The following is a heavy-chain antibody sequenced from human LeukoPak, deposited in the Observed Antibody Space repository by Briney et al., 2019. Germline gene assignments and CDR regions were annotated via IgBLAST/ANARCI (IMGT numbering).Heavy chain of an antibody. Sequence: GGSLRLSCAASGFTFSSYAMSWVRQAPGKGLEWVSAISGSGGSTYYADSVKGRFTISRDNSKDPLYLQMNSLRAEDTAVYYCAKDPNYGSGSAFDYWGQGTLVTVSS. CDR2: ISGSGGST. V-gene: IGHV3-23*01. J-gene: IGHJ4*02. D-gene: IGHD3-10*01. CDR1: GFTFSSYA. CDR3: AKDPNYGSGSAFDY.